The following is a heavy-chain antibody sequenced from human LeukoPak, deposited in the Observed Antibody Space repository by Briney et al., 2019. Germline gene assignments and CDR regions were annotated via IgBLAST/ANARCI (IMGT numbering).Heavy chain of an antibody. J-gene: IGHJ4*02. CDR3: ARDIPNTMIVEYYFDY. CDR2: IYYSGST. V-gene: IGHV4-39*07. Sequence: SETLSLTCTVSGGSISSSSYYWGWIRQPPGKGLEWIVSIYYSGSTYYNPSLKSRVTISVYTSKNQFSLKLSSVTAADTAVYYCARDIPNTMIVEYYFDYWGQGTLVTVSS. CDR1: GGSISSSSYY. D-gene: IGHD3-22*01.